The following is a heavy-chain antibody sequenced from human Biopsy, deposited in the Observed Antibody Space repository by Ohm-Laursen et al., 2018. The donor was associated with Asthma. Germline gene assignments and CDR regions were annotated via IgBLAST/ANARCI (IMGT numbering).Heavy chain of an antibody. CDR1: GFMFRSFG. CDR2: ISYDGNHK. CDR3: AKRRGCSGHDNDY. J-gene: IGHJ4*02. D-gene: IGHD5-12*01. V-gene: IGHV3-30*18. Sequence: RSLRLSCAASGFMFRSFGMHWVRQAPGKGLEWVAVISYDGNHKFYEDSVKGRFTVSRDNSKNTLYLKMNSLRTEDTAVYYCAKRRGCSGHDNDYWGQGTLVIVSS.